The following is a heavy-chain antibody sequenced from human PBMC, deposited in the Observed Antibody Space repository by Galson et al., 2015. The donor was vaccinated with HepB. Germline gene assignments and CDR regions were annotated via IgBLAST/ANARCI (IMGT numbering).Heavy chain of an antibody. V-gene: IGHV4-4*07. CDR2: IYTSGST. CDR3: AREGERGYSYGHDAFDI. Sequence: TVSGGSISSYYWSWIRQPAGKGLEWIGRIYTSGSTNYNPSLKSRVTMSVDTSKNQFSLKLSSVTAADTAVYYCAREGERGYSYGHDAFDIWGQGTMVTVSS. CDR1: GGSISSYY. J-gene: IGHJ3*02. D-gene: IGHD5-18*01.